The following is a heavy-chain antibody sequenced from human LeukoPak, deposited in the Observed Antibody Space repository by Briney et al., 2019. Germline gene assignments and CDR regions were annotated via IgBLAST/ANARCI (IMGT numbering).Heavy chain of an antibody. Sequence: ASVKVSCKASGYTFTSYYMHWVRQAPGQGLEWMGWINPNSGGTNYAQKFQGRVTMTRDTSISTAYMELSRLRSDDTAVYYCARDYCGGDCYSRWFDPWGQGTLVTVSS. J-gene: IGHJ5*02. D-gene: IGHD2-21*01. CDR1: GYTFTSYY. CDR3: ARDYCGGDCYSRWFDP. CDR2: INPNSGGT. V-gene: IGHV1-2*02.